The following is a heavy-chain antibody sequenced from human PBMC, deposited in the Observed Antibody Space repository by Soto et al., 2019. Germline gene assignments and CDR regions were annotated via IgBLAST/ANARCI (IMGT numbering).Heavy chain of an antibody. CDR2: IYPGDSDT. V-gene: IGHV5-51*01. J-gene: IGHJ6*02. CDR1: GYRFTSYW. Sequence: GSLKISCKGSGYRFTSYWIGWVRQMPGKGLEWMGIIYPGDSDTRYSPSFQGQVTISADKSISTAYLQWSSLKASDTAMYYCARLKDMARGAKREYYYYGMDVWGQGTTVTVSS. D-gene: IGHD3-10*01. CDR3: ARLKDMARGAKREYYYYGMDV.